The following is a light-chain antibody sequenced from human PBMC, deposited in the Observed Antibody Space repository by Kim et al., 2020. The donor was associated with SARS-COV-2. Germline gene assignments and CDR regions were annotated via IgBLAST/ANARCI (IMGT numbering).Light chain of an antibody. CDR1: QRISNY. CDR3: QQHNRFPLT. Sequence: ASVGDRVTITCRASQRISNYFAWFQQKPVKAPKSLIYVASCLQSLVPSMCSGSGSGTDFTLTISSLQPEDFATYYCQQHNRFPLTFGQGTRLEIK. CDR2: VAS. V-gene: IGKV1-16*01. J-gene: IGKJ5*01.